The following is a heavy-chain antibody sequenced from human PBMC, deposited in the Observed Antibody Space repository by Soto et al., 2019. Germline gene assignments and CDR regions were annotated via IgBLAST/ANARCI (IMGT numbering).Heavy chain of an antibody. Sequence: GGSLRLSCAASGFTFNIYALHWVRQAPGKGLEWVAVISFDGSKKYYSDSVKGRFTISRDNLKSTLYLQMNNLRVEDAALYFCAREDDYGYRYINYGLDVWGQGTTVTVSS. CDR1: GFTFNIYA. J-gene: IGHJ6*02. D-gene: IGHD4-17*01. CDR3: AREDDYGYRYINYGLDV. V-gene: IGHV3-30-3*01. CDR2: ISFDGSKK.